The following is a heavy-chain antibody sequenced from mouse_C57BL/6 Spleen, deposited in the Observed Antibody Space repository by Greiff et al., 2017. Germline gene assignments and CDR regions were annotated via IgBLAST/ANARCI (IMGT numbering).Heavy chain of an antibody. V-gene: IGHV5-4*01. CDR2: ISDGGSYT. J-gene: IGHJ2*01. CDR1: GFTFSSYA. Sequence: EVHLVESGGGLVKPGGSLKLSCAASGFTFSSYAMSWVRQTPEKRLEWVATISDGGSYTYYPDNVKGRFTISRDNAKNNLYLQMSHLKSEDTAMYYCARDLITTVGGFDYWGQGTTLTVSS. CDR3: ARDLITTVGGFDY. D-gene: IGHD1-1*01.